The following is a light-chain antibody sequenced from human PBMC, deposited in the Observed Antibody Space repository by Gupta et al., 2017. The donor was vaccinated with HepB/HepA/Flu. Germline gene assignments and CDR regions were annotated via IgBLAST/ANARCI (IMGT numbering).Light chain of an antibody. J-gene: IGKJ4*01. CDR1: QSVTNN. CDR2: DAS. V-gene: IGKV3-11*01. Sequence: PGERATLSCRASQSVTNNLAWYQLNPGQAPRLLIYDASIRATGIPARFSGSGSGTDFTLTITTLEPEEYAVYFWQQRTKWPPLITFGRGTXVEIK. CDR3: QQRTKWPPLIT.